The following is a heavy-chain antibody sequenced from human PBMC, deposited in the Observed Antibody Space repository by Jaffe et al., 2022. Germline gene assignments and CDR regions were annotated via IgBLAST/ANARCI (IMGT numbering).Heavy chain of an antibody. V-gene: IGHV3-48*03. Sequence: EVQLVESGGGLVQPGGSLRLSCAASGFTFSSYEMNWVRQAPGKGLEWVSYISSSGSTIYYADSVKGRFTISRDNAKNSLYLQMNSLRAEDTAVYYCAAAATGYWYFDLWGRGTLVTVSS. CDR2: ISSSGSTI. CDR3: AAAATGYWYFDL. D-gene: IGHD6-25*01. CDR1: GFTFSSYE. J-gene: IGHJ2*01.